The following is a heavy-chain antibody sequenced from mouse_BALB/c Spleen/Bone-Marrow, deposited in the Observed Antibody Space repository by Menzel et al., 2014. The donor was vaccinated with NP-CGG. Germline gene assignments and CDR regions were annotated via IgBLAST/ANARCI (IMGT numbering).Heavy chain of an antibody. CDR3: ARGGNYAWFAY. CDR2: ISSGSSTI. V-gene: IGHV5-17*02. D-gene: IGHD2-1*01. Sequence: EVHLVESGGGLVQPGGSRKLSCAASGFTFSSFGMHWVRQAPEKGLELVAYISSGSSTIYYADTVKGRFTISRDNPKNTLFLQMTSLRSEDTAMYYCARGGNYAWFAYWGQGTLVTVSA. CDR1: GFTFSSFG. J-gene: IGHJ3*01.